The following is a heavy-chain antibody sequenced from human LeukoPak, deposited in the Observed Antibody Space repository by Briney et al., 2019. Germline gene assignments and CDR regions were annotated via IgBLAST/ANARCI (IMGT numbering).Heavy chain of an antibody. Sequence: QPGGSLRLSCAASGFTFTIYAMNWVRQAPGKGLEWVSVIGTSGDNIHYADSVKGRFTISRDNSKYTLFLQMNSLRAEVTDVYYCARYCQTGDPGYWGQGTLVTVSS. CDR3: ARYCQTGDPGY. D-gene: IGHD7-27*01. CDR2: IGTSGDNI. V-gene: IGHV3-23*01. CDR1: GFTFTIYA. J-gene: IGHJ4*02.